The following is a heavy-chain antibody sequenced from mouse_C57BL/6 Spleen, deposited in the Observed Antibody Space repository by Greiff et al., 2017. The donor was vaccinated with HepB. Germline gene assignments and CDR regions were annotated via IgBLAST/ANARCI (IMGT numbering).Heavy chain of an antibody. CDR3: ARYDGYYVLAY. D-gene: IGHD2-3*01. J-gene: IGHJ3*01. Sequence: QVQLQQPGAELVMPGASVKLSCKASGYTFTSYWMPWVKQRPGQGLEWIGEIDPSDSYTNYNQKFKGKSTLTVDKSSSTAYMQLSSLTSEDSAVYYCARYDGYYVLAYWGQGTLVTVSA. V-gene: IGHV1-69*01. CDR2: IDPSDSYT. CDR1: GYTFTSYW.